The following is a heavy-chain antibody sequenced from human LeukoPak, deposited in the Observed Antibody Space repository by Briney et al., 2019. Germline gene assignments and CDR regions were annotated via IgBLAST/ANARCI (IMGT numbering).Heavy chain of an antibody. J-gene: IGHJ4*02. D-gene: IGHD3-9*01. CDR1: GGSISSGGYS. Sequence: SETLSLTCAVSGGSISSGGYSWRWIRQPPGKGLEWIGYMYHSGSTHYNPSLKSRVTISVDRSKNQFSLSLSSVTAADTAVYYCARMLRYFDWLSAWFDYWGQGTLVTVSS. V-gene: IGHV4-30-2*01. CDR3: ARMLRYFDWLSAWFDY. CDR2: MYHSGST.